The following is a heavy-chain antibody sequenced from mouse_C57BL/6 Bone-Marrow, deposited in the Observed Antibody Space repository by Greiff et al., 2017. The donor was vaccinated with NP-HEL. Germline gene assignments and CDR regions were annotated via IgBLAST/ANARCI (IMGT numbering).Heavy chain of an antibody. CDR1: GYTFTDYE. D-gene: IGHD1-1*01. V-gene: IGHV1-15*01. Sequence: QVQLQQSGAELVKPGASVTLSCKASGYTFTDYEMHWVKQTPVHGLEWIGAIDPETGGTAYNQKFKGKAILTADKSYSTAYMEIRRHTSEGSVDYYCTRGITTVVAPSWYAMDYWGQGTSVTVSS. CDR2: IDPETGGT. J-gene: IGHJ4*01. CDR3: TRGITTVVAPSWYAMDY.